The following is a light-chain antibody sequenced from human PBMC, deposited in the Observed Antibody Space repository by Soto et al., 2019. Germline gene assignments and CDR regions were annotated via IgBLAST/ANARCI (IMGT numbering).Light chain of an antibody. CDR3: HQYGGSLQT. Sequence: EIVLTQSPGTLSLSPGERATVSCRASQSVFSNLLAWYQQKPGQAPRLLIYSASSRATGIPDRFSGSGSGTVFTLTISRLEPEDFAVYFCHQYGGSLQTFGQGTKLEIK. V-gene: IGKV3-20*01. J-gene: IGKJ2*01. CDR1: QSVFSNL. CDR2: SAS.